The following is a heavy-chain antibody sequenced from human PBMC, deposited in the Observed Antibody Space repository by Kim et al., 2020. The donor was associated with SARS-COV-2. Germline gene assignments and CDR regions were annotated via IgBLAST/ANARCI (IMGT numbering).Heavy chain of an antibody. CDR2: INPDSGVT. J-gene: IGHJ4*02. CDR3: ARGNTETIDY. V-gene: IGHV1-2*05. CDR1: GYTFTTRY. Sequence: ASVTVSCKTSGYTFTTRYLHWVRQAPGNGLEWMGRINPDSGVTDYAQRFQGRVTMTRDKSISTVYMELNSLKADDTVVYYCARGNTETIDYWGQGTLVTVSS.